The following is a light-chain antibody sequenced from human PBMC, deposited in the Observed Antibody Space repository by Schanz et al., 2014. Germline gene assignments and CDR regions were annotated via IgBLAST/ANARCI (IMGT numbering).Light chain of an antibody. CDR1: QSILFSSDNRNY. V-gene: IGKV4-1*01. CDR3: QHYSESST. Sequence: DFVMTQSPDSLAVSLGERATINCKSSQSILFSSDNRNYLAWYQQKPGQAPKLLFRWASTRESGVPDRFSGSGSGTDFTLTISSLQAEDVAVYYCQHYSESSTFGQGTKVEIK. J-gene: IGKJ1*01. CDR2: WAS.